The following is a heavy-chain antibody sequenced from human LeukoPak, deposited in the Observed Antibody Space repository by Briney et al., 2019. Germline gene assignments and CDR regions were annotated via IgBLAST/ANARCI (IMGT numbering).Heavy chain of an antibody. CDR1: GFTFSSYW. CDR2: IKQDGSEK. D-gene: IGHD5-18*01. V-gene: IGHV3-7*01. J-gene: IGHJ4*02. CDR3: ARAGTLDTAMATYYFDY. Sequence: PGGSLRLSCAASGFTFSSYWMSWVRQAPGKGLEWVANIKQDGSEKYYVDSVKGRFTISRDNAKNSLYLQMNSLRAEDTAVYYCARAGTLDTAMATYYFDYWGQGTLVTVPS.